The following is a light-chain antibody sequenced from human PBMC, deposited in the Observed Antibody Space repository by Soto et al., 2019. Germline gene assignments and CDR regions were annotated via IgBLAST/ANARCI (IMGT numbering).Light chain of an antibody. J-gene: IGLJ2*01. CDR3: QTWGTGIHVV. CDR2: LDSDGSH. V-gene: IGLV4-69*01. Sequence: QLVLTQSPSASPSLGASAKLTGTLSSGHSAYAIAWHQQQPEKGPRYLMKLDSDGSHTKGDAIPDRFSGSSSGAERYLTISSLQSEDEADYYCQTWGTGIHVVFGGGTKLTVL. CDR1: SGHSAYA.